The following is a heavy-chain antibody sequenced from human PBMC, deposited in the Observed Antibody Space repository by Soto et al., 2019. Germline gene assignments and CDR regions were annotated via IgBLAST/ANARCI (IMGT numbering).Heavy chain of an antibody. CDR1: GFTFSNYA. Sequence: EVQLLESGGGLVQPGGSLRLSCAASGFTFSNYAMGWVRQAPGKGLEWVSAIIGAGDDTFHADSVRGRLTISSDNSRNLVFLQMSGLRADDTALYYCVKGSATSRPYYFDFWGQGTLVTVSS. CDR3: VKGSATSRPYYFDF. D-gene: IGHD2-21*01. CDR2: IIGAGDDT. V-gene: IGHV3-23*01. J-gene: IGHJ4*02.